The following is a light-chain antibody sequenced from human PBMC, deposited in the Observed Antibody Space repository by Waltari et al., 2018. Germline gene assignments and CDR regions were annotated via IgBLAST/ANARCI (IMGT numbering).Light chain of an antibody. J-gene: IGLJ3*02. V-gene: IGLV2-14*01. Sequence: QSALTQPTSVSGSPGQSITISCTGTSRDVGFYNYVPWYQQYPGKVPQRLIYDVSDRPSGVSSRFSGSKSGNTASLTISGLQADDEADYYCNSYTGSSSWVFGGGTKLTVL. CDR3: NSYTGSSSWV. CDR2: DVS. CDR1: SRDVGFYNY.